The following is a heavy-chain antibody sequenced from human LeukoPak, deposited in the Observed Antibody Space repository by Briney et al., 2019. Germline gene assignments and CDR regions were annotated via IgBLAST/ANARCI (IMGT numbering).Heavy chain of an antibody. CDR2: ISSSGRTM. Sequence: GGSLRLSCAASGFIFSSYEMSWVRQAPGKGLEWVSYISSSGRTMYYADSVKGRFTVSRDNAKNSLYLQMNSLRAEDTAVYYCAELGITMIGGVWGKGTTVTISS. J-gene: IGHJ6*04. D-gene: IGHD3-10*02. CDR1: GFIFSSYE. CDR3: AELGITMIGGV. V-gene: IGHV3-48*03.